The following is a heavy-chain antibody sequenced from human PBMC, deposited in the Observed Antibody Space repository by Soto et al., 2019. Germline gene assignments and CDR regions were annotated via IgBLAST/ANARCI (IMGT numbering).Heavy chain of an antibody. J-gene: IGHJ6*02. CDR3: AREWHSGYDYYYGMDV. D-gene: IGHD5-12*01. Sequence: SVKVSCKASGGTFSSYAISWVRQAPGQGLEWMGGIIPIFGTANYAQKFQGRVTITADESTSTAYMELSSLRSEDTAVYYCAREWHSGYDYYYGMDVWGQRTTVTVSS. V-gene: IGHV1-69*13. CDR2: IIPIFGTA. CDR1: GGTFSSYA.